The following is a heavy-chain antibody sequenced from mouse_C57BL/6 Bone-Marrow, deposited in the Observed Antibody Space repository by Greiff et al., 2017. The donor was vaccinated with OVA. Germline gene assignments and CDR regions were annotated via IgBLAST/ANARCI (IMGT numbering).Heavy chain of an antibody. Sequence: QVQLQQSGPELVKPGASVKISCKASGYAFSSSWLNWVKQRPGQGLEWIGRIYPGDGDTNYNGKFKGKGTLTAGKSSITAYLQLSSLTSEDSAVYFCASEERWLPLFAYWGQGTLVTVSA. D-gene: IGHD2-3*01. CDR2: IYPGDGDT. CDR3: ASEERWLPLFAY. J-gene: IGHJ3*01. CDR1: GYAFSSSW. V-gene: IGHV1-82*01.